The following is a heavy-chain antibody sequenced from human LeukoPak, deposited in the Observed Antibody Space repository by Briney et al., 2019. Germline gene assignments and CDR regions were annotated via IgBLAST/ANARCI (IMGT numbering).Heavy chain of an antibody. D-gene: IGHD4-17*01. V-gene: IGHV1-69*06. J-gene: IGHJ4*02. CDR1: GGTFSSYA. CDR2: IIPIFGTA. CDR3: AKDLNYGDLLDY. Sequence: ASVKVSCKASGGTFSSYAISWVRQAPGQGLEWMGGIIPIFGTANYAQKFQGRVTITADKSTSTAYMELSSLRSEDTAVYYCAKDLNYGDLLDYWGQGTLVTVSS.